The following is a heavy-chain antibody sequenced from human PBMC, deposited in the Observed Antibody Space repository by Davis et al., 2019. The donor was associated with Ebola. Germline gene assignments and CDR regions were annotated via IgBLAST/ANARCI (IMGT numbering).Heavy chain of an antibody. CDR3: AKDHWWLPPEH. V-gene: IGHV3-21*01. CDR2: ISSSSNYI. D-gene: IGHD2-15*01. Sequence: GGSLRLSCAASGFTFSSNSMNWVRQAPGKGLEWVSFISSSSNYIYYADSVKGRFTVSRDNAKNSLYLQMNSLRAEDTAVYYCAKDHWWLPPEHWGQGTRVTVSS. CDR1: GFTFSSNS. J-gene: IGHJ1*01.